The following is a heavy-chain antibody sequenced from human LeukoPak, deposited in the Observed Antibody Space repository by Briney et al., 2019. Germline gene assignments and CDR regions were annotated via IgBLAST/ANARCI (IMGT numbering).Heavy chain of an antibody. J-gene: IGHJ6*03. CDR3: ARSNRGSSPNYYYYMDV. CDR1: GGSISSYY. D-gene: IGHD6-6*01. Sequence: SETLSLTCTVSGGSISSYYWSWIRQPAGKGLEWIWRIYTSGSTNYNPSLKSRVTMSVDTSKNQFSLKLSSVTAADTAVYYCARSNRGSSPNYYYYMDVWGKGTTVTVSS. V-gene: IGHV4-4*07. CDR2: IYTSGST.